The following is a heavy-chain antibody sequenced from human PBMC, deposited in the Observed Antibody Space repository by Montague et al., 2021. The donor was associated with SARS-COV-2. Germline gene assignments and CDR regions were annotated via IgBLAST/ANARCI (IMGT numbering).Heavy chain of an antibody. CDR1: GDSVSRSY. CDR2: IYYYGSV. J-gene: IGHJ4*02. D-gene: IGHD3-10*01. V-gene: IGHV4-59*08. Sequence: SETLSLTCTVAGDSVSRSYWIWTRQSPGKGLEWIGNIYYYGSVNYNPSLKSRLSISLDTSKNQLSLTLTSVTAADTATYYCARQITMVREPFDSWGQGTLVLVSS. CDR3: ARQITMVREPFDS.